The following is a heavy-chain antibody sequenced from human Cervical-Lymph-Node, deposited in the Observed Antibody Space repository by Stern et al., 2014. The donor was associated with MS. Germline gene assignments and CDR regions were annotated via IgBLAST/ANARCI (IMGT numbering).Heavy chain of an antibody. V-gene: IGHV3-21*01. CDR2: ISISSSYI. Sequence: EVQLVESGGGLVKPGGSLRLSCAASGFTFSSYSMNWVRQAPGKGLEWVSSISISSSYIYYTDSVKCRFTISIDNAKNSLYLQMNSLRAEDTAVYYCARDNPQLDAFDIWGQGTMVTVSS. CDR1: GFTFSSYS. CDR3: ARDNPQLDAFDI. D-gene: IGHD3/OR15-3a*01. J-gene: IGHJ3*02.